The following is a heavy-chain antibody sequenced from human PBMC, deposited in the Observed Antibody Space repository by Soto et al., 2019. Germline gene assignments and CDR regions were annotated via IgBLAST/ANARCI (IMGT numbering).Heavy chain of an antibody. CDR2: ISGSGGST. D-gene: IGHD3-10*01. CDR3: AKAGGPYYGISVD. V-gene: IGHV3-23*01. CDR1: GFTFSSYA. Sequence: GGSLRLSCAASGFTFSSYAMSWVRQAPGKGLEWVSAISGSGGSTYYADSVKGRFTISRVNSKNTLYLQMISLRAEDTAVYYCAKAGGPYYGISVDWGQGTLVTVSS. J-gene: IGHJ4*02.